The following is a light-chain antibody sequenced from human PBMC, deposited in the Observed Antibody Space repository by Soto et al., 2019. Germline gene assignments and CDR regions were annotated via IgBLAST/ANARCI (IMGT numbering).Light chain of an antibody. V-gene: IGLV2-14*01. CDR1: SSDVGNYKY. CDR2: EVS. J-gene: IGLJ3*02. Sequence: QSVLTQPASVSGSPGQSITISCTGTSSDVGNYKYVSWYQQHPGNAPRLMIFEVSNRPSGVSNRFSGSKSGDTASLTISGLQAEDEADYFCSSYTTSSTLGVLFGGGTK. CDR3: SSYTTSSTLGVL.